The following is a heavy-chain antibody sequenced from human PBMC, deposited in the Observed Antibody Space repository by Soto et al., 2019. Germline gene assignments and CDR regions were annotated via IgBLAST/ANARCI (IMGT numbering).Heavy chain of an antibody. V-gene: IGHV4-31*03. J-gene: IGHJ5*02. D-gene: IGHD2-2*01. CDR3: ARGLGYCSSTSCSWFDP. Sequence: QVQLQESGPGLVKPSQTLSLTCTVSGGSISSGGYYWSWIRQHPGKGLEGIGYIYYSGSTYYNPSLKSRVTISVDTSKHKFSLKLSSVTAADTAVYYCARGLGYCSSTSCSWFDPWGQGTLVTVSS. CDR2: IYYSGST. CDR1: GGSISSGGYY.